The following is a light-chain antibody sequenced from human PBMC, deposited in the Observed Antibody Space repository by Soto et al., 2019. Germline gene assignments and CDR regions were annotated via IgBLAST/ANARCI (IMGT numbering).Light chain of an antibody. CDR3: QQYNTISYT. J-gene: IGKJ2*01. CDR2: KAS. V-gene: IGKV1-5*03. Sequence: DIQVTQSPSTLSASVGDRVTITCRASQSISSWLAWYQQKPGKAPKLLIYKASTLQSGVPSRFSGSGSGTEFTLTISSLQPDDFATYYCQQYNTISYTFGQGTKLQIK. CDR1: QSISSW.